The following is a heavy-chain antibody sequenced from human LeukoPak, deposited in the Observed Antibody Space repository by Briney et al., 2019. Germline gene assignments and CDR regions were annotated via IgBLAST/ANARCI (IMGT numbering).Heavy chain of an antibody. CDR3: AREATVRDAFDI. Sequence: SETLSLTCAVYGGSFSGYYWSWIRQPPGKGLEWIGEISHSGSTNYNPSLKSRVTISVDTSKNQFSLKLSSVTAADTAVYYCAREATVRDAFDIWGQGTMVTVSS. D-gene: IGHD3-10*01. CDR1: GGSFSGYY. V-gene: IGHV4-34*01. CDR2: ISHSGST. J-gene: IGHJ3*02.